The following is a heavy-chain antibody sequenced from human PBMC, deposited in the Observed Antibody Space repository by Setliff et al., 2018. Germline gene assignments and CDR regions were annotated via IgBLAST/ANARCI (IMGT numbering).Heavy chain of an antibody. V-gene: IGHV1-69*10. CDR3: ARDSSQWLVRRYFDY. Sequence: SVKVSCKASGGTFSSYAISWVRQAPGQGLELMGGIIPILGIANYAQKFQGRVTITADKSTSTAYMELSSLRSEDTAVYYCARDSSQWLVRRYFDYWGQGTLVTVSS. CDR1: GGTFSSYA. J-gene: IGHJ4*02. CDR2: IIPILGIA. D-gene: IGHD6-19*01.